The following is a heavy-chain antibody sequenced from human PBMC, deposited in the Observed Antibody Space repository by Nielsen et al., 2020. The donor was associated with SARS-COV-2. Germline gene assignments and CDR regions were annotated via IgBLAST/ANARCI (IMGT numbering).Heavy chain of an antibody. CDR2: IIPIFGTA. V-gene: IGHV1-69*01. Sequence: WVRQAPGQGLEWMGGIIPIFGTANYAQKFQGRVTITADESTSTAYMELSSLRSEDTAVYYCARDPARYSSSWYRHWFDPWGQGTLVTVSS. J-gene: IGHJ5*02. D-gene: IGHD6-13*01. CDR3: ARDPARYSSSWYRHWFDP.